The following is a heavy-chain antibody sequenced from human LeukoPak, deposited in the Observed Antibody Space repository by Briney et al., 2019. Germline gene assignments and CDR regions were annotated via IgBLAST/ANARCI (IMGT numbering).Heavy chain of an antibody. J-gene: IGHJ4*02. Sequence: SETLSLTCTVSDGSISSNYWSWIRQPPGKGLEWIGYIYYSGSTNYNPSLKSRVTISVDTSKSQFSLMLTSVTAADTAVYYCARTPLTRSTVTTGPWYFDYWGQGTLVTVSS. V-gene: IGHV4-59*01. CDR3: ARTPLTRSTVTTGPWYFDY. CDR2: IYYSGST. D-gene: IGHD4-17*01. CDR1: DGSISSNY.